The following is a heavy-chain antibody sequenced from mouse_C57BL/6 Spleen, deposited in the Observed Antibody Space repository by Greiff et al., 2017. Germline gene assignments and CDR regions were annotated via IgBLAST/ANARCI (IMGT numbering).Heavy chain of an antibody. CDR3: ARLLGRDRYFDV. J-gene: IGHJ1*03. V-gene: IGHV1-39*01. CDR2: INPNYGTT. Sequence: QLQQSGPELVKPGASVKISCKASGYSFTDYNMNWVKQSHGKSLEWIGVINPNYGTTSYNQKFKGKATLTVDQSSSTAYMQLNSLTSEDSAVYYGARLLGRDRYFDVWGTGTTVTVSS. CDR1: GYSFTDYN. D-gene: IGHD4-1*01.